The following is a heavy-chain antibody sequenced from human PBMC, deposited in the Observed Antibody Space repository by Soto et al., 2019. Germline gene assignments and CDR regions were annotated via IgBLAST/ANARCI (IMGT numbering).Heavy chain of an antibody. Sequence: GASVKVSFKASGYSFISYAIYWVRQAPGQRLEWMGCINAGNANTKYSQKFQGRVTISRDTSASTAYMELSSLRSEDSAVYYCARGGSSSWTSLDYWGQGTLVTVSS. V-gene: IGHV1-3*01. D-gene: IGHD6-13*01. CDR1: GYSFISYA. CDR3: ARGGSSSWTSLDY. CDR2: INAGNANT. J-gene: IGHJ4*02.